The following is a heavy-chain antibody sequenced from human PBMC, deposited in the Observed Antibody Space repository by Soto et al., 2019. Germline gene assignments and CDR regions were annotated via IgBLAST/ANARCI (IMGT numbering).Heavy chain of an antibody. D-gene: IGHD2-2*02. Sequence: ASVKVSCKASGYTFTSYGISWVRQAPGQGLEWMGWISAYNGNTNYAQKLQGRDTMTTDTSTSTAYMELRSLRSDDTAVYYCAICSSTSCYKNSWFDPWGQGTLVTVSS. V-gene: IGHV1-18*01. CDR2: ISAYNGNT. CDR1: GYTFTSYG. J-gene: IGHJ5*02. CDR3: AICSSTSCYKNSWFDP.